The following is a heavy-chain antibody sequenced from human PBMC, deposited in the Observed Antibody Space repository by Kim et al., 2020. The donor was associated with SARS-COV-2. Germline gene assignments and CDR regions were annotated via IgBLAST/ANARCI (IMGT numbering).Heavy chain of an antibody. CDR3: ARGGYGSGTYTPNYFDS. CDR2: ISSSTSTI. J-gene: IGHJ4*02. CDR1: GFTFSGYS. V-gene: IGHV3-48*02. Sequence: GGSLRLSCAASGFTFSGYSMNWVRQAPGKGLEWVSYISSSTSTIYYTDSVKSRFTISRDHAKNSLYLQMNSLRDEDTAVYFCARGGYGSGTYTPNYFDSWGQGTLVTVSS. D-gene: IGHD3-10*01.